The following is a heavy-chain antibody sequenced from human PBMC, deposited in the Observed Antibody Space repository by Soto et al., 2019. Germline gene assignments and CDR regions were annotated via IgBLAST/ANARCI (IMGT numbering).Heavy chain of an antibody. V-gene: IGHV3-30-3*01. CDR2: ISYDGSNK. J-gene: IGHJ6*02. CDR1: GSTFSSYA. CDR3: ARGRYYYGSGSYYEHYGMDV. D-gene: IGHD3-10*01. Sequence: GSLGRAGAASGSTFSSYAMHGVRQAPGKGLEWVAVISYDGSNKYYADSVKGRFTISRDNSKNTLYLQMNSLRAEDTAVYYCARGRYYYGSGSYYEHYGMDVWGQGTKVTVSS.